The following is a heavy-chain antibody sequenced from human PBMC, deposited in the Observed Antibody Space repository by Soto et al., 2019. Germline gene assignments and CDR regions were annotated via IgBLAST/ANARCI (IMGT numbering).Heavy chain of an antibody. D-gene: IGHD3-10*01. CDR2: ISDSGSDM. CDR3: ARDPVGSPQY. J-gene: IGHJ1*01. CDR1: GFNFSDSR. Sequence: GGSLRLSCAASGFNFSDSRMNWVRQAPGKGLEWVASISDSGSDMYYADSVKGRFSVSRDNAKNSLFLQMNSLRVEDTAVYYCARDPVGSPQYWGQGTLVTVSS. V-gene: IGHV3-21*04.